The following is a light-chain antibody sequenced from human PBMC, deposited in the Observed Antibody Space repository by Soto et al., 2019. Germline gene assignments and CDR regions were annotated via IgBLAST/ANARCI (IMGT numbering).Light chain of an antibody. CDR1: QSVSSSY. CDR2: AAS. Sequence: EIVLTQSPGTLSLSPGEGATLSCRASQSVSSSYLAWYQQKPGQAPRLLLYAASSRATGIPDRFSGSGSGTDFTLTISRLEPEDCAVYYCQQYGSSPAFGGGTKVEIK. CDR3: QQYGSSPA. V-gene: IGKV3-20*01. J-gene: IGKJ4*01.